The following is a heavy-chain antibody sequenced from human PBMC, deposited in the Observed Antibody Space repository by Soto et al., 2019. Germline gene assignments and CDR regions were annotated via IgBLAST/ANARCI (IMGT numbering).Heavy chain of an antibody. CDR1: GFTFSSYA. D-gene: IGHD5-12*01. Sequence: GGSLRLSCAASGFTFSSYAMSWVRQAPGKGLEWVSAISGSGGSTYYAGSVKGRFTISRDNSKNTLYLQMNSLRAEDTAVYYCAKGVVYSGFYFDYWGQGTLVTVSS. V-gene: IGHV3-23*01. J-gene: IGHJ4*02. CDR2: ISGSGGST. CDR3: AKGVVYSGFYFDY.